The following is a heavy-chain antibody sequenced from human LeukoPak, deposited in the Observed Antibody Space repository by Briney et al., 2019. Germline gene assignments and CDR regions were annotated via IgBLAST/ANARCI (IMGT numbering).Heavy chain of an antibody. CDR3: ARGPNSTWSGLDF. CDR1: GFSFSGHC. CDR2: ISPTGSTT. Sequence: GGSLRLSCTASGFSFSGHCMHWARQLPGKGLVWVSRISPTGSTTSYADSVKGRFTVSRDNAKNTLYLQVNNLRAEDTAVYYCARGPNSTWSGLDFWGQGTLLTVSS. D-gene: IGHD6-6*01. V-gene: IGHV3-74*01. J-gene: IGHJ4*02.